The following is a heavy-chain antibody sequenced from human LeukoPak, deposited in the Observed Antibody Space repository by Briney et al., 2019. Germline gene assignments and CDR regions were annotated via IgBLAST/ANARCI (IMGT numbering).Heavy chain of an antibody. J-gene: IGHJ4*02. CDR1: GGSISSYY. CDR3: AKDRGDLHLSGCFVY. CDR2: IYTSGGT. D-gene: IGHD3-10*01. Sequence: SETLSLTCTVSGGSISSYYWSWIRQPAGKGLEWIGRIYTSGGTDYDPSLRSRITVSADTSKNQFSLRLSSVTAADTAIYYCAKDRGDLHLSGCFVYWGQGILVTVSS. V-gene: IGHV4-4*07.